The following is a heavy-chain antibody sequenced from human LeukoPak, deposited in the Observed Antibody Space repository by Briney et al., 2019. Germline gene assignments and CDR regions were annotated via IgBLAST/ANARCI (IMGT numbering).Heavy chain of an antibody. CDR1: GFTFSSYA. CDR2: NSGSGGST. V-gene: IGHV3-23*01. D-gene: IGHD3-22*01. CDR3: AKGYYYDSSGYDGWLMAFDV. Sequence: GGSLRISCAASGFTFSSYAMCWVRPPPGKGLEWVAVNSGSGGSTNYALSVKGRITISTANSKNTLYLQMNSLTAADTADYSRAKGYYYDSSGYDGWLMAFDVWGQGTMVTVS. J-gene: IGHJ3*01.